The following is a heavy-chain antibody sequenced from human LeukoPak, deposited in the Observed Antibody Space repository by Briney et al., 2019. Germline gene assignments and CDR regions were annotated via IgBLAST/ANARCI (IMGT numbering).Heavy chain of an antibody. Sequence: ASVKVSCKASGYTFTSYGISWVRQAPGQGLEWMGWISAYNGNTNYAQKLQGRVTMTTDTSTSTAYMELRSLRSDDTAVYYCARAPMVRGVINWLLFDYWGQGTLVTVSS. CDR3: ARAPMVRGVINWLLFDY. CDR2: ISAYNGNT. CDR1: GYTFTSYG. V-gene: IGHV1-18*01. D-gene: IGHD3-10*01. J-gene: IGHJ4*02.